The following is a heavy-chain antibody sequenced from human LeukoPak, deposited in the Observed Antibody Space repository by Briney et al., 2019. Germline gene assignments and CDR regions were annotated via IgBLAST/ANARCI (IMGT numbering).Heavy chain of an antibody. Sequence: PSQTLSLTCTVSGGSISSGDYYWSWIRQPPGKGLEWIGYIYYSGSTYYNPSLKSRVTISVDTSKNQFSLKLSSVTAADTAVYYCARAWVYDFWSGGGPTGYYYYMDVXXKGTTVTVSS. V-gene: IGHV4-30-4*08. J-gene: IGHJ6*03. CDR1: GGSISSGDYY. CDR2: IYYSGST. D-gene: IGHD3-3*01. CDR3: ARAWVYDFWSGGGPTGYYYYMDV.